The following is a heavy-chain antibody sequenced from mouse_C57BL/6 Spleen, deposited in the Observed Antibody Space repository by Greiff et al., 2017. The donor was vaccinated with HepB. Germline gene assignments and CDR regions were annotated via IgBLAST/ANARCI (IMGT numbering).Heavy chain of an antibody. CDR2: IDPENGDT. Sequence: VQLQQSGAELVRPGASVKLSCTASGFNIKDDYMHWVKQRPEQGLEWIGWIDPENGDTEYASKFQGKATIPADTSSNTAYLQLSSLTSEDTAVYYCTEGTFAYWGQGTLVTVSA. V-gene: IGHV14-4*01. CDR3: TEGTFAY. D-gene: IGHD3-3*01. CDR1: GFNIKDDY. J-gene: IGHJ3*01.